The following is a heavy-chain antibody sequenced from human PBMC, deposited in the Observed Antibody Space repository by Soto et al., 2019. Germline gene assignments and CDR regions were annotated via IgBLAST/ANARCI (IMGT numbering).Heavy chain of an antibody. J-gene: IGHJ2*01. D-gene: IGHD4-17*01. CDR1: GFSLSNARMS. CDR3: ARATYGDYGWYFDL. V-gene: IGHV2-26*01. Sequence: QVTLKESGPVLVNPTETLTLACTVSGFSLSNARMSVSWIRQPPGKALEWLAHIFSNDEKSYSTSLKSRLIISKDTSKSQVVLTMTNMDPVDTATYFCARATYGDYGWYFDLWGRGTLVTVSS. CDR2: IFSNDEK.